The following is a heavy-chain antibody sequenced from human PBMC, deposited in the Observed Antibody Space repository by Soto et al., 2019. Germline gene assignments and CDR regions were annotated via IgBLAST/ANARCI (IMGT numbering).Heavy chain of an antibody. Sequence: QVQLQESGPGLVKPSQTLSLTCTVSGGSISSGDYYWSWIRQPPGKGLEWIGYIYYSGSTYYNPSLKSRXXIXVXXSKNQFSLKLSSVTAADTAVYYCARDVGLAAAGTLRGQGTLVTVSS. CDR1: GGSISSGDYY. D-gene: IGHD6-13*01. CDR3: ARDVGLAAAGTL. CDR2: IYYSGST. J-gene: IGHJ4*02. V-gene: IGHV4-30-4*01.